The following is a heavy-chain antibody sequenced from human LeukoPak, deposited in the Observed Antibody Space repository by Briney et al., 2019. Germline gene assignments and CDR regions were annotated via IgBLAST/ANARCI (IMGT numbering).Heavy chain of an antibody. CDR2: ICTSGST. J-gene: IGHJ5*02. V-gene: IGHV4-61*02. CDR3: AREEDYYGSGSYCLLDP. Sequence: SETLSLTCTVSGGSVSSGSYYWSWIRQPPGKGLEWIGRICTSGSTNYNPSLKSRVTMSVDTSKNQFSLKLSSVTAADTAVYYCAREEDYYGSGSYCLLDPWGQGTLVTVSS. CDR1: GGSVSSGSYY. D-gene: IGHD3-10*01.